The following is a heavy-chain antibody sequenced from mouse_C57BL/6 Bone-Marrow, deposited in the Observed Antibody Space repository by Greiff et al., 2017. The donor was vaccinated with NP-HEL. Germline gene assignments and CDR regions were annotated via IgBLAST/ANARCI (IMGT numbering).Heavy chain of an antibody. J-gene: IGHJ3*01. V-gene: IGHV5-17*01. CDR1: GFTFSDYG. CDR3: AETAQWFAY. Sequence: EVMLVESGGGLVKPGGSLKLSCAASGFTFSDYGMHWVRQAPGKGLEWVAYISSGSSTIYYADTVKGRFTIYRDNAKNTLFLQMNSLSAEDTARYDCAETAQWFAYCGQGTLVTVSA. D-gene: IGHD3-2*02. CDR2: ISSGSSTI.